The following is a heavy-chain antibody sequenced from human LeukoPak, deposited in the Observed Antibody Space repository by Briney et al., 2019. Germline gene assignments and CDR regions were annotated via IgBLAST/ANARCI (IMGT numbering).Heavy chain of an antibody. D-gene: IGHD3-22*01. V-gene: IGHV3-20*04. J-gene: IGHJ4*02. CDR2: INWNGGST. Sequence: GGSLRLSCAASGFTFDDYGMSWVRQAPGKGLEWVSGINWNGGSTGYADSVKGRSTISRDNAKNSLYLQMNSLRAEDTALYYCARDDGDYYDSRKPLDYWGQGTLVTVSS. CDR1: GFTFDDYG. CDR3: ARDDGDYYDSRKPLDY.